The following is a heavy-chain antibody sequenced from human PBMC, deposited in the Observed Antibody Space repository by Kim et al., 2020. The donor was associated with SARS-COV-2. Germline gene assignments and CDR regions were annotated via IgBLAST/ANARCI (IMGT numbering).Heavy chain of an antibody. CDR3: AKELGRFGELASYY. D-gene: IGHD3-10*01. CDR1: GFTFSSYG. J-gene: IGHJ4*02. V-gene: IGHV3-30*18. CDR2: ISYDGSNK. Sequence: LSLTCAASGFTFSSYGMHWVRQAPGKGLEWVAVISYDGSNKYYADSVEGRFTISRDNSKNTLYLQMNSLRAEDTAVYYCAKELGRFGELASYYWGQGTLVTVSS.